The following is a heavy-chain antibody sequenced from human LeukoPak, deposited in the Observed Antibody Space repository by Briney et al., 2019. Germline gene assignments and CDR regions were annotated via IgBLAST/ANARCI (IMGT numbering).Heavy chain of an antibody. CDR3: AREAIATIFGVVTPDY. Sequence: PSETLSLTCTVSGGSISSYYWSWIRQPPGKGLEWIGYIYYSGSTNYNPSLKSRVTISVDTSKNQFSLKLSSVTAADTAVYYCAREAIATIFGVVTPDYWGQGTLVTVSS. D-gene: IGHD3-3*01. CDR1: GGSISSYY. CDR2: IYYSGST. J-gene: IGHJ4*02. V-gene: IGHV4-59*01.